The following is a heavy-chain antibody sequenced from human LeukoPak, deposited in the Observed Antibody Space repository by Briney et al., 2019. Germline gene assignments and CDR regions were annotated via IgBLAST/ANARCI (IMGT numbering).Heavy chain of an antibody. CDR1: GFTFSTYW. J-gene: IGHJ4*02. V-gene: IGHV3-7*04. Sequence: QPGGSLRLSCTASGFTFSTYWMTWVRQAPGKGLEWVANINQDGSEKNYVDSVKGRFTISRDNAKNSLYLQMNSLRAEDTAVYYCARKAVTGSGPAHFDYWGQGTLVTVSS. CDR3: ARKAVTGSGPAHFDY. D-gene: IGHD6-19*01. CDR2: INQDGSEK.